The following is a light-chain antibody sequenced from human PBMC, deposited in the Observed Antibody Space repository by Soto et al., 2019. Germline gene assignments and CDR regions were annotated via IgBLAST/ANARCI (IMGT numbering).Light chain of an antibody. CDR3: SSFSRSSTLVL. CDR2: EVS. Sequence: QSALTQPASVSGSPGQSITISCTGTSSDIGGYDYVSWYQQHPGKVPKLLIYEVSNRPSGVSNRFSGSRSGNTASLTISGLQAEDDADYYCSSFSRSSTLVLFGGGTKLTVL. J-gene: IGLJ2*01. V-gene: IGLV2-14*03. CDR1: SSDIGGYDY.